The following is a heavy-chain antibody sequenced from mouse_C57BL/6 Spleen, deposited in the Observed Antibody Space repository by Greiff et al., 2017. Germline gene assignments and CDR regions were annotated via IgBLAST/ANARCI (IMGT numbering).Heavy chain of an antibody. J-gene: IGHJ4*01. CDR3: ARTSASSYAMDY. V-gene: IGHV5-16*01. CDR2: INYDGSST. Sequence: EVQLVESEGGLVQPGSSMKLSCTASGFTFSDYYMAWVRQVPEKGLEWVANINYDGSSTYYLDSLKSRFIISRDNAKNILYLQMSSLKSEDTATYYCARTSASSYAMDYWGQGTSVTVSS. CDR1: GFTFSDYY. D-gene: IGHD6-1*01.